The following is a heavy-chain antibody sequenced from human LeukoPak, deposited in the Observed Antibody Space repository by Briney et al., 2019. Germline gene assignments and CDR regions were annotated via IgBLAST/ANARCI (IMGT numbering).Heavy chain of an antibody. V-gene: IGHV3-30*19. CDR2: VSSDGGTT. Sequence: PGGSLRLSCAASGFRFSSYGMHWVRQARGKGLDWVAVVSSDGGTTYYADSVKGRFTISRDNSQNTLSLQMHSLRAEDTAVYYCARDLEAANTYYFDYWGQGTMVTVSS. CDR1: GFRFSSYG. J-gene: IGHJ4*02. CDR3: ARDLEAANTYYFDY. D-gene: IGHD6-13*01.